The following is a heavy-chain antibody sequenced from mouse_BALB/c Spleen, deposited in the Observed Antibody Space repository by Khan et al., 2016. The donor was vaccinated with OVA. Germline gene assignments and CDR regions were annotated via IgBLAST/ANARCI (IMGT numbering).Heavy chain of an antibody. CDR1: GYTFTDYY. CDR2: ISPGSGDT. D-gene: IGHD1-2*01. J-gene: IGHJ3*01. V-gene: IGHV1-77*01. Sequence: VQLQESGAELARPGASVKLSCKASGYTFTDYYINWVKQRTGQGLEWIGEISPGSGDTYYNERFKGQAALTADKSSSTAYMPLSSLTSEASAVYFCARRNYFGYTFAYWGQGTLVTVSA. CDR3: ARRNYFGYTFAY.